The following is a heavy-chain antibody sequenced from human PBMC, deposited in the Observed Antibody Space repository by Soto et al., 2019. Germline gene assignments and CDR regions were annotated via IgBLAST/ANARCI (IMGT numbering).Heavy chain of an antibody. CDR2: ISSNGGST. CDR1: GFTFSSYA. CDR3: ARGANCTNGVCHWYFDL. V-gene: IGHV3-64*01. Sequence: EVQLVESGGGLVQPGGSLRLSCAASGFTFSSYAMHWVRQAPGKGLEYVSAISSNGGSTYYANSVKGRFTISRDNSKHTLYLQMGSLRAEDMAVYYCARGANCTNGVCHWYFDLWGRGTLVTVSS. J-gene: IGHJ2*01. D-gene: IGHD2-8*01.